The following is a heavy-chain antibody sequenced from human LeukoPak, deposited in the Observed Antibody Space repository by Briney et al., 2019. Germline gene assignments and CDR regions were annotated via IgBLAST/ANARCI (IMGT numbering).Heavy chain of an antibody. CDR2: ISSSSSTI. CDR3: ARDRDFDY. D-gene: IGHD3-10*01. CDR1: GFTFSSYS. J-gene: IGHJ4*02. V-gene: IGHV3-48*04. Sequence: GGSLRLSCAASGFTFSSYSMNWVRQAPGKGLEWVSYISSSSSTIYYADSVKGRFTISRDNAKNSLYLQMNSLRAEDTAVYYCARDRDFDYWGQGTLVTVSS.